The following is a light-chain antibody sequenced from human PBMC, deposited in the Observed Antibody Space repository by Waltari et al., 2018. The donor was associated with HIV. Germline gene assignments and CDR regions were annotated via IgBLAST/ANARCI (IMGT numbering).Light chain of an antibody. CDR2: WAS. CDR1: QSLLYTSKNKNY. V-gene: IGKV4-1*01. CDR3: QQYYSTQYS. J-gene: IGKJ2*03. Sequence: DIVMTQSPDSLAVSLGERATINCRSSQSLLYTSKNKNYLAWYQQRPGQPPKLLIYWASTRDSGVPDRFIGSGSGTDFTLTISSLQAEDVAVYYCQQYYSTQYSFGQGTKLEIK.